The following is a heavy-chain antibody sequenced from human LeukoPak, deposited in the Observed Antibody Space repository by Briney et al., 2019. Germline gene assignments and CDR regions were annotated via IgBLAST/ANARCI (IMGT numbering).Heavy chain of an antibody. V-gene: IGHV3-11*04. Sequence: SGGSLRLSCAASGFTFSDYYMSWIRQAPGKGLEWVSYISSSGSTIYYADSVKGRFTISRDNAKNSLYLQMNSLRAEDTAVYYCATVGIHTSSSWGSYYYYMDVWGKGTTVTVSS. CDR1: GFTFSDYY. D-gene: IGHD6-13*01. J-gene: IGHJ6*03. CDR2: ISSSGSTI. CDR3: ATVGIHTSSSWGSYYYYMDV.